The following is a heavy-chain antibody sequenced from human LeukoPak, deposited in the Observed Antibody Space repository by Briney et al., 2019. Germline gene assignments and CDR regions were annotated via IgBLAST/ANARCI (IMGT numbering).Heavy chain of an antibody. V-gene: IGHV4-34*01. CDR3: ARAGGSGTPIDWFDP. Sequence: SETLSLTCAVYGGSFSGYYWSWIRQPPGKGLEWIGEINHSGSTNYNPSLKSRVTISVDRSKNQFSLKLSSVTAADTAVYYCARAGGSGTPIDWFDPWGQGTLVTVSS. CDR1: GGSFSGYY. CDR2: INHSGST. D-gene: IGHD3-10*01. J-gene: IGHJ5*02.